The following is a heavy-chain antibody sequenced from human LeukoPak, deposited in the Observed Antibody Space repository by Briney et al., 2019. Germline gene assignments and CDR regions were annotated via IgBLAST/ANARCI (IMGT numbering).Heavy chain of an antibody. CDR1: GYSFTSYW. J-gene: IGHJ4*02. Sequence: GESLRISCKGSGYSFTSYWISWVRQMPGKGLEWMGRIDPSDSYTNYSPSFQGHVTISADKSISTAYLQWSSLKASDTAMYYCARRSGDCSGGSCYSEFDRGHTPPDHWGQGTLVTVSS. CDR2: IDPSDSYT. CDR3: ARRSGDCSGGSCYSEFDRGHTPPDH. D-gene: IGHD2-15*01. V-gene: IGHV5-10-1*01.